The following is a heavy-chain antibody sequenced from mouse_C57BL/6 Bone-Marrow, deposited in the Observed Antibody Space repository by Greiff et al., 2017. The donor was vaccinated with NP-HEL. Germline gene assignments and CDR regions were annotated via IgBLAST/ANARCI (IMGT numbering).Heavy chain of an antibody. CDR1: GYTFTSYW. Sequence: VQLQQPGAELVKPGASVKLSCKASGYTFTSYWMQWVKQRPGQGLEWIGEIDPSDSYTNYNQKFTGKATLTVDPSSSTAYMQLSSLTSEDSAVYDCARDYYGSSFFDYWGQGTTLTVSS. V-gene: IGHV1-50*01. CDR2: IDPSDSYT. D-gene: IGHD1-1*01. CDR3: ARDYYGSSFFDY. J-gene: IGHJ2*01.